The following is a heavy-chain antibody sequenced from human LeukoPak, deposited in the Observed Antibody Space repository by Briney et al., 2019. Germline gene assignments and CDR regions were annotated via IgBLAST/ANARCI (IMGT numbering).Heavy chain of an antibody. Sequence: VASVKVSCKASGNSFTTYGISWVRQAPGRGLEWMGWISTYNGNTNYAQKLQDRVTMTTDTSTSTAYMELRSLRYDDTAVYYCARDSGYGDYVGNPWGQGTLVTVSS. CDR2: ISTYNGNT. CDR3: ARDSGYGDYVGNP. V-gene: IGHV1-18*01. J-gene: IGHJ5*02. CDR1: GNSFTTYG. D-gene: IGHD4-17*01.